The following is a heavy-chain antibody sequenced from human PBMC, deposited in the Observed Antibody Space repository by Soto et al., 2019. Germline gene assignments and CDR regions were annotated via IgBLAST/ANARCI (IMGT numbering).Heavy chain of an antibody. CDR3: ARVPVAYSSGIYYFDY. Sequence: QVQLVQSGAEVKKPGSSVKVSCKASGGTFSSYAISWVRQAPGQGLEWMGGIIPIFGTANYAQKFQGRVTITXAEXTXIAYMELSSLRSEDTAVYYCARVPVAYSSGIYYFDYWGQGTLVTVSS. V-gene: IGHV1-69*05. J-gene: IGHJ4*02. D-gene: IGHD3-22*01. CDR2: IIPIFGTA. CDR1: GGTFSSYA.